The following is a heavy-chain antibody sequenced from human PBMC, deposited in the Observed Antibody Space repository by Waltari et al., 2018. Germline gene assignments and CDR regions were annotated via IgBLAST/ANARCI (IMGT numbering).Heavy chain of an antibody. D-gene: IGHD6-13*01. J-gene: IGHJ4*02. V-gene: IGHV3-7*01. Sequence: EVQLVESGGGLVQPGGSLRLSCAASGFTFSSYWMSWVRQAPGKGLEWVANIKQDGSEKYYVDSVKGRFTISRDNAKNSLYLQMNSLRAEDTAVYYCACIATPYYFDYWGQGTLVTVSS. CDR1: GFTFSSYW. CDR3: ACIATPYYFDY. CDR2: IKQDGSEK.